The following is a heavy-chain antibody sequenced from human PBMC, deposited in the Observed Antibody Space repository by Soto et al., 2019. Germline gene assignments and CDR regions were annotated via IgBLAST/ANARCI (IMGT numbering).Heavy chain of an antibody. D-gene: IGHD3-9*01. CDR2: ISAYNGNT. J-gene: IGHJ5*02. Sequence: ASVKVSCKASGYTFTSYGISWVRQAPGQGLEWMGWISAYNGNTNYAQKLQGRVTMTTDTSTSTAYMELRSLRSDDTAVYYCAREGDILTGYYLDNWFDPWGQGTLVTVYS. V-gene: IGHV1-18*04. CDR1: GYTFTSYG. CDR3: AREGDILTGYYLDNWFDP.